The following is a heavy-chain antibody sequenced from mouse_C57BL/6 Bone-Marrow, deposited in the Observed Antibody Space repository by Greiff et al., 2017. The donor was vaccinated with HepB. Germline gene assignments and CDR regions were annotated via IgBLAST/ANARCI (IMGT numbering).Heavy chain of an antibody. CDR1: GFTFNTYA. V-gene: IGHV10-3*01. CDR2: IRSKSSNYAT. J-gene: IGHJ4*01. CDR3: VRTLYYGSSYGYYYAMDY. Sequence: EVQGVESGGGLVQPKGSLKLSCAASGFTFNTYAMHWVRQAPGKGLEWVARIRSKSSNYATYYADSVKDRFTISRDDSQSMLYLQMNNLKTEDTAMYYCVRTLYYGSSYGYYYAMDYWGQGTSVTVSS. D-gene: IGHD1-1*01.